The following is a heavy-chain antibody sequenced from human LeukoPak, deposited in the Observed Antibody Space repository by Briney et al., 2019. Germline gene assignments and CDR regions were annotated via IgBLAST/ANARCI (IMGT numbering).Heavy chain of an antibody. D-gene: IGHD1-14*01. CDR2: IKQDGSEK. J-gene: IGHJ4*02. CDR1: GFTFSTYW. CDR3: ARHNPLWGY. V-gene: IGHV3-7*04. Sequence: GGSLRLSCAASGFTFSTYWMSWVRQAPGKGLEWVANIKQDGSEKYYVDSVKGRFTISRDNAKNLLYLQMDSLRAEDTALYYCARHNPLWGYLGQGTLVTVSS.